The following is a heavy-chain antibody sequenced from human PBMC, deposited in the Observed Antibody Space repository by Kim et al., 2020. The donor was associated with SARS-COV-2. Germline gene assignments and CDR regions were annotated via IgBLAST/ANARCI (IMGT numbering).Heavy chain of an antibody. D-gene: IGHD5-12*01. J-gene: IGHJ4*02. CDR3: ARDLVRDIVATTFDY. Sequence: GGSLRLSCAASGFTFSSYSMNWVRQAPGKGLEWDSYISSSRSYIYYADSVKGRFTLSRDNAKNSLYLQMNSLGAEDTAVYYCARDLVRDIVATTFDYWGQRTLVTVSS. V-gene: IGHV3-21*01. CDR2: ISSSRSYI. CDR1: GFTFSSYS.